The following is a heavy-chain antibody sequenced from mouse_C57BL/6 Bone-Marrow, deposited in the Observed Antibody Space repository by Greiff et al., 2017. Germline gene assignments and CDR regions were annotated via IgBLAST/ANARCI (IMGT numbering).Heavy chain of an antibody. CDR3: AREGGYGSYYFDY. V-gene: IGHV1-75*01. J-gene: IGHJ2*01. D-gene: IGHD1-1*01. Sequence: QVQLQQSGPELVKPGASVKISCKASGYTFTDYYINWVKQRPGQGLEWIGWIFPGSGSTYYNGKSKGKATLTVDKSSSTAYMLLSSLTSEDSAVYFCAREGGYGSYYFDYWGKGTTLTVSS. CDR2: IFPGSGST. CDR1: GYTFTDYY.